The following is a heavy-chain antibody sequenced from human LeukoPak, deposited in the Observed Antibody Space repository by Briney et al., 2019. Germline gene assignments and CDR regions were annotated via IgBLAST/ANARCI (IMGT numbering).Heavy chain of an antibody. CDR1: GFTFSSYA. J-gene: IGHJ4*02. CDR2: ISGSGGST. D-gene: IGHD6-19*01. CDR3: AKDFWKQWLVYDY. V-gene: IGHV3-23*01. Sequence: GRSLRLSCAASGFTFSSYAMSWVRQAPGKGLEWVSAISGSGGSTYYADSVKGRFTISRDNSKNTLYLQMNSLRAEDTAVYYCAKDFWKQWLVYDYWGQGTLVTVSS.